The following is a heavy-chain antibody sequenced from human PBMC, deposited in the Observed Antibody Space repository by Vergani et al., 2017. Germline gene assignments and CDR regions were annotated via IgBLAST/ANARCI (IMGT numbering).Heavy chain of an antibody. V-gene: IGHV3-48*01. D-gene: IGHD5-12*01. CDR1: GFTFSSYS. CDR2: ISSSSTTI. CDR3: ARGTRGYQGGDRRFDP. J-gene: IGHJ5*02. Sequence: QLVESGGGLVQPGGSLRLSCAASGFTFSSYSMSWVRQAPGKGLEWVSFISSSSTTISYADSVKGRFTISRDNGEYSLYLQMNSLRAEDTAVYFCARGTRGYQGGDRRFDPWGQGTLVTVSS.